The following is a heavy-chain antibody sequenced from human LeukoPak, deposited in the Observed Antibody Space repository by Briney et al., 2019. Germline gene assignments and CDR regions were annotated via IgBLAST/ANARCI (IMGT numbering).Heavy chain of an antibody. J-gene: IGHJ4*02. CDR3: AKGGSGGKTDY. CDR1: GFSFSSQP. D-gene: IGHD2-15*01. CDR2: IIGSGAST. Sequence: GGSLRLSCVASGFSFSSQPMSWGRQAPGKGLEWVSSIIGSGASTFYTDSVKGRFTISRDNSKNTLYLQMNSLRADDTAVYYCAKGGSGGKTDYWDQGMLVTVSS. V-gene: IGHV3-23*01.